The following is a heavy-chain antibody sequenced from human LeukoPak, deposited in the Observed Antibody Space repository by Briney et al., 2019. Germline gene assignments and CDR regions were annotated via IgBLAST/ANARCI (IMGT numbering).Heavy chain of an antibody. CDR2: INPSGSST. CDR1: GYPFTVYN. D-gene: IGHD5-12*01. CDR3: ARRYSGYDFGY. Sequence: ASVKVSCKASGYPFTVYNIHWVRQAPGQGLEWMGRINPSGSSTIYAQKFQGRVTMTRGTSTTTVYMEMNSLRPEDTAVYSCARRYSGYDFGYWGQGTLVTVSS. J-gene: IGHJ4*02. V-gene: IGHV1-46*01.